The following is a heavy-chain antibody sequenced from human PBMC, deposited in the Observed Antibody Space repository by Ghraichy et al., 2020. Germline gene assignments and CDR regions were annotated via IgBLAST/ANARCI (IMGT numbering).Heavy chain of an antibody. J-gene: IGHJ4*02. Sequence: LSLTCAASGFTFSSYAMTWVRQTPGKGLEWVSVISGSGSKTYYADSVKGRFTISRDNSKNTLYLQMNSLRAEDTAVYYCAKDSSPARLFDVAIPGSFDSWGQGTLVTVS. CDR3: AKDSSPARLFDVAIPGSFDS. V-gene: IGHV3-23*01. CDR1: GFTFSSYA. CDR2: ISGSGSKT. D-gene: IGHD1-14*01.